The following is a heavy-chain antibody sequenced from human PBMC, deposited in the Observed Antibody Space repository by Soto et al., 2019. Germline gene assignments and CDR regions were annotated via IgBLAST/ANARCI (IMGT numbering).Heavy chain of an antibody. CDR3: ARQGWNYGNFDY. J-gene: IGHJ4*02. Sequence: SETLSLTCTVSGGSISSSSYYWGWIRQPPGKGLEWIGSIYYSGSTYYNPSLKSRVTISVDTSKNQFSLKLSSVTAADTAVYYCARQGWNYGNFDYWGQGTLVTVSS. V-gene: IGHV4-39*01. CDR2: IYYSGST. CDR1: GGSISSSSYY. D-gene: IGHD1-7*01.